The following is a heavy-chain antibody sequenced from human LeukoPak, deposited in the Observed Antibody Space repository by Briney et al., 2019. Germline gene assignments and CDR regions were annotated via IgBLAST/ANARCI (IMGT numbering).Heavy chain of an antibody. CDR3: ARDLGANYGDYDLFY. CDR2: IYYSGST. D-gene: IGHD4-17*01. CDR1: GDFISNGGYY. Sequence: PSETLSLTCSVAGDFISNGGYYWSWIRQHPGKGLEWIGYIYYSGSTYYNPSLKSRVTISVDTSKNQFSLKLSSVTAADTAVYYCARDLGANYGDYDLFYWGQGTLVTVSS. J-gene: IGHJ4*02. V-gene: IGHV4-31*03.